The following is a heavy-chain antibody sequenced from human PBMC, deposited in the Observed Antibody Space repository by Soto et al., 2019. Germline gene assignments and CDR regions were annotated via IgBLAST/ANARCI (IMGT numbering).Heavy chain of an antibody. CDR2: IYYSRST. CDR3: ARPIAVADYDAFDI. D-gene: IGHD6-19*01. J-gene: IGHJ3*02. V-gene: IGHV4-39*01. Sequence: SETLSLTCTVSGGSISSSSYYWGWIRQPPGKGLEWIGSIYYSRSTYYNPSLKSRVTISVDTSKNQFSLKLSSVTAADTAVYYCARPIAVADYDAFDIWGQGTMVT. CDR1: GGSISSSSYY.